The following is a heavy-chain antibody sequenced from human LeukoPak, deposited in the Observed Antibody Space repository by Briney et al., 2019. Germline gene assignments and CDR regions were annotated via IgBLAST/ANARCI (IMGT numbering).Heavy chain of an antibody. CDR1: GYTFTGYY. V-gene: IGHV1-2*02. D-gene: IGHD6-13*01. CDR2: INPNSGGT. J-gene: IGHJ5*02. Sequence: ASVKVSCKASGYTFTGYYMHWVRQAPGQGLEWMGWINPNSGGTNYAQKFQGRVTMTRDTSISTAYMELGRLRSDDTAVYYCARDPNIAAAGTWWFDPWGQGTLVAVSS. CDR3: ARDPNIAAAGTWWFDP.